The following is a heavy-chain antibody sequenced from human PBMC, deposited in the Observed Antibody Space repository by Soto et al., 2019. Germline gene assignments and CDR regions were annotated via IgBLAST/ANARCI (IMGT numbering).Heavy chain of an antibody. CDR3: ASRRSRGRALLFDP. J-gene: IGHJ5*02. D-gene: IGHD1-26*01. CDR2: IYYSGST. Sequence: QVQLQESGPGLVKPSQTLSLTCTVSGGSISSGDYYWSWIRQPPGKGLEWIGYIYYSGSTYYNPSLRSRVTIPVDTSRNQCSLKLSSVTAADTAVYDCASRRSRGRALLFDPWGQGTLVTVSS. CDR1: GGSISSGDYY. V-gene: IGHV4-30-4*01.